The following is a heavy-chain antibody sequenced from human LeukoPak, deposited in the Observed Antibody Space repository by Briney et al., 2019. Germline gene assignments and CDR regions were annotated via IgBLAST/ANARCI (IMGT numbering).Heavy chain of an antibody. Sequence: GGSLRLSCAASGFSFSSYSMNWVRQAPGKGLEWVSYISSSYSTIHYADSVKGRFTISRDNAKNSLYLQMNSLRAEDTAVYYCARSPTGSGWYYFDYWGQGTLVTVSS. CDR1: GFSFSSYS. V-gene: IGHV3-48*04. CDR3: ARSPTGSGWYYFDY. J-gene: IGHJ4*02. D-gene: IGHD6-19*01. CDR2: ISSSYSTI.